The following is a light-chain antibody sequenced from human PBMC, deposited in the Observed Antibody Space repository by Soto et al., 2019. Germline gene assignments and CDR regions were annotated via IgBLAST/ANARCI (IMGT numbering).Light chain of an antibody. CDR3: QQYATSPFT. CDR1: QSVGSSY. CDR2: GAS. V-gene: IGKV3-20*01. Sequence: EIVLTQSPGTLSLSPGERATLSCRASQSVGSSYLAWYQQKPGQAPRVLIYGASSRATGIPDRFSGSGSGTDFTLTISRLEPEDFAGYYCQQYATSPFTFGPGTKVDIK. J-gene: IGKJ3*01.